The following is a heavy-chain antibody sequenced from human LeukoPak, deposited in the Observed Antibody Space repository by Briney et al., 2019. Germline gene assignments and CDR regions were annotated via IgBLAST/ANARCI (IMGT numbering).Heavy chain of an antibody. Sequence: PSETLSLTCSVSAGSISTYYWTWVRRPPGKGLEWIGEINHSGSTNYNPSLKSRVTISVDTSKTQFSLRLSSVTAADTAVYYCAREDSGSYYNYYYFYMDVWGKGTTVTISS. J-gene: IGHJ6*03. CDR1: AGSISTYY. V-gene: IGHV4-34*01. D-gene: IGHD3-10*01. CDR2: INHSGST. CDR3: AREDSGSYYNYYYFYMDV.